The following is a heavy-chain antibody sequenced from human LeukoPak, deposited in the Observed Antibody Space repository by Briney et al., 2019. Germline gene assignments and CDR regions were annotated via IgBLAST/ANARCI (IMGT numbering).Heavy chain of an antibody. CDR1: AGYFSSYT. CDR3: AREVRYYYDSSGYRGVY. Sequence: GASVQVFCKASAGYFSSYTFSGVRQDPGQGLEWMGRIIYILGIPNYAQKFQARHTITADKSTSTAYMELSSLRSEDTAVYYCAREVRYYYDSSGYRGVYWGQGTLVTVSS. CDR2: IIYILGIP. V-gene: IGHV1-69*04. D-gene: IGHD3-22*01. J-gene: IGHJ4*02.